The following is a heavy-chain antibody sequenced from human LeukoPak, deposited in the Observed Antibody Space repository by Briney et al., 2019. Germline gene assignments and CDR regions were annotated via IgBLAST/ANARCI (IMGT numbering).Heavy chain of an antibody. D-gene: IGHD6-13*01. CDR1: GFIFNNYG. V-gene: IGHV3-21*01. CDR3: ARANTPYSSSWSFDW. Sequence: PGGSLRLSCAASGFIFNNYGMTWVRQAPGKGLEWVSSISSGRNYIDYADSVMGRFTISRDNAKDSLYLQMNSLRADDTAVYYCARANTPYSSSWSFDWWGQGTLVSVSS. CDR2: ISSGRNYI. J-gene: IGHJ4*02.